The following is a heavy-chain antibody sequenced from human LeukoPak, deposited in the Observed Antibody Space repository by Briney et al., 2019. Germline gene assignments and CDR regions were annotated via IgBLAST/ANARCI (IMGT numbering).Heavy chain of an antibody. J-gene: IGHJ4*02. CDR1: DDSLSSYY. D-gene: IGHD5-12*01. Sequence: SETLSLTCSVSDDSLSSYYWNWFRQPPGKGLEWVGLVSYSGTTKYIPSLKSRLTISEDKSKNQCSLTLNSVTAADTAVYYCARVGGWLTPDWGQGTLVTVSS. CDR3: ARVGGWLTPD. V-gene: IGHV4-59*01. CDR2: VSYSGTT.